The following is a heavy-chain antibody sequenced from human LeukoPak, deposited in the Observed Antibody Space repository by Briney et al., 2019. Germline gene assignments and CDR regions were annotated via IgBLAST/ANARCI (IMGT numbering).Heavy chain of an antibody. CDR1: GDSIGTSSNY. CDR2: ISGSGGST. Sequence: ETLSLTCTVSGDSIGTSSNYWSWIRQPAGKGLEWVSAISGSGGSTYYADSVKGRFTISRDNSKNTLYLQMNSLRAEDTAVYYCAKAYYYDSSGSFDIWGQGTMVTVSS. CDR3: AKAYYYDSSGSFDI. D-gene: IGHD3-22*01. J-gene: IGHJ3*02. V-gene: IGHV3-23*01.